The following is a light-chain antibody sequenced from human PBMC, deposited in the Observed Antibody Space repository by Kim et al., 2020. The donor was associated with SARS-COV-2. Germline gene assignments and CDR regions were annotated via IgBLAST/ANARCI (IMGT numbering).Light chain of an antibody. V-gene: IGLV3-27*01. CDR2: KDN. Sequence: SYELTQPSSVSVSPGQTARITCSGDVLAKKYARWFQQKPGQAPVLVIYKDNERPSGIPERFSGSSSGTTVTLTISGAQVADEADYYCYSAVDNNWV. CDR1: VLAKKY. J-gene: IGLJ3*02. CDR3: YSAVDNNWV.